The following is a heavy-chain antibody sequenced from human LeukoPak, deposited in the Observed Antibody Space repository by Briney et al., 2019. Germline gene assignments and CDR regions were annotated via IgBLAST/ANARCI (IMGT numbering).Heavy chain of an antibody. J-gene: IGHJ4*02. D-gene: IGHD3-10*01. CDR1: GFTFSTYW. Sequence: GGSLRLSCAASGFTFSTYWMSWVRQAPGKGLEWVAFIRYDGSNKYYADSVKGRFTISRDNSKNTLYLQMNSLRAEDTAVYYCAKFGELDYWGQGTLVTVSS. CDR2: IRYDGSNK. CDR3: AKFGELDY. V-gene: IGHV3-30*02.